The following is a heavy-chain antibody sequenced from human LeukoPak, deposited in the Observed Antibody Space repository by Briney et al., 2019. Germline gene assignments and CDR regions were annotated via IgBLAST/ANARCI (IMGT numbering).Heavy chain of an antibody. V-gene: IGHV4-30-2*01. Sequence: SETLSLTCTVSGGSISSVGYYWSWIRQPPGKGLEWIGYIYYSGSPYYNPSLKSQVTISVNRSKNQFSLKMSSVTAADRSVLFCSKRYSSGWYRSLTYDYWGQGTLVTASS. D-gene: IGHD6-19*01. J-gene: IGHJ4*02. CDR2: IYYSGSP. CDR1: GGSISSVGYY. CDR3: SKRYSSGWYRSLTYDY.